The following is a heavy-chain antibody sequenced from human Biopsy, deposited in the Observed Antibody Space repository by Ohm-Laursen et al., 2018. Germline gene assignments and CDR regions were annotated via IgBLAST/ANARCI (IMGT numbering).Heavy chain of an antibody. CDR1: DGSISNIINY. Sequence: SQTLSLTCTVTDGSISNIINYWGWIRQPLGKGLEWLGSIYHTGFPDYNPSLKSRVTISVDTSKNQFSLKLSSLTAADTAVYYCARHSFGSGRDFWGQGTLVTVSS. J-gene: IGHJ4*02. V-gene: IGHV4-39*01. CDR2: IYHTGFP. CDR3: ARHSFGSGRDF. D-gene: IGHD3-10*01.